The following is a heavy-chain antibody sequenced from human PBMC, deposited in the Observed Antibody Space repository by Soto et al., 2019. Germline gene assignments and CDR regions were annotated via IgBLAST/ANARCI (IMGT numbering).Heavy chain of an antibody. D-gene: IGHD6-6*01. Sequence: PGGSLRLSCAASGFTFSSYAMSWVRQAPGKGLEWVSAISGSGGSTYYADSVKGRFTISRDNSKNTLYLQMNSLRAEDTAVYYCAKGLHWQLVPYNWFDPWGQGTLVTVSS. CDR3: AKGLHWQLVPYNWFDP. CDR1: GFTFSSYA. CDR2: ISGSGGST. V-gene: IGHV3-23*01. J-gene: IGHJ5*02.